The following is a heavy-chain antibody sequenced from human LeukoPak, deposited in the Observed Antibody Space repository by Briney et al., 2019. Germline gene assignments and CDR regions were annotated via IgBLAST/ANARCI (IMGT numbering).Heavy chain of an antibody. CDR2: INSDGRRT. CDR3: ARGGRAFDI. Sequence: SGGSLRLSRAPSGFTFRSYWMHWVRQLPGRGLVWVSHINSDGRRTNSADSVKGRFTISRDNAKNTLYLQMNSLRADDTAVYYCARGGRAFDIWGHGTMVTVSS. V-gene: IGHV3-74*01. D-gene: IGHD3-16*01. CDR1: GFTFRSYW. J-gene: IGHJ3*02.